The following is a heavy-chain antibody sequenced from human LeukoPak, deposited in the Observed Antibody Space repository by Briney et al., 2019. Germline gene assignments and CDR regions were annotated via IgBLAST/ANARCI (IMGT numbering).Heavy chain of an antibody. CDR2: IYSSGSA. Sequence: PSETLSLTCTVSGGSIRNYYWSAIRQPARKRLERLGRIYSSGSANSNPSLERSVTVSVYTSKNQFSLKLSSVAAADTAVYYCAREHMVRGVINRWGQGALVTVSS. J-gene: IGHJ4*02. V-gene: IGHV4-4*07. CDR3: AREHMVRGVINR. D-gene: IGHD3-10*01. CDR1: GGSIRNYY.